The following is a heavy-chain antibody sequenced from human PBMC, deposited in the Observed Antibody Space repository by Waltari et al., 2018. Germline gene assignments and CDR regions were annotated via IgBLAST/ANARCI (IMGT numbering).Heavy chain of an antibody. D-gene: IGHD2-2*01. V-gene: IGHV4-39*07. CDR3: ARQRPAALVAWFDS. J-gene: IGHJ5*01. CDR2: VDDSGNS. Sequence: QLQLQESGPGLVKPLETLSLSCTVSGDSISSSDSYWGWIRQPPGKGLEWIGSVDDSGNSYYNPSLKSRVDISTDTSKNQLSLRLTSVTAADSAVYHCARQRPAALVAWFDSWGQGTPVIVSS. CDR1: GDSISSSDSY.